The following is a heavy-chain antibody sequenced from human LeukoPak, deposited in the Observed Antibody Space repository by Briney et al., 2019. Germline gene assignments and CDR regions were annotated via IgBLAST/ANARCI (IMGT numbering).Heavy chain of an antibody. D-gene: IGHD3-9*01. CDR2: INPNSGGT. Sequence: GASVKVSCKASGYTFTGYYMHWVRQAPGQGLEWMGSINPNSGGTNHAQKFQGRVTMTRDTSISTAYMELSRLRSDDTAVYYCARDRYDILTGPRDAFDIWGQGTMVTVSS. CDR3: ARDRYDILTGPRDAFDI. V-gene: IGHV1-2*02. CDR1: GYTFTGYY. J-gene: IGHJ3*02.